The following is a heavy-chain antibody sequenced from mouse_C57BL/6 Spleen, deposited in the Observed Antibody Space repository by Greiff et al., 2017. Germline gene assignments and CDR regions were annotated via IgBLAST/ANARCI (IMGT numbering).Heavy chain of an antibody. J-gene: IGHJ2*01. Sequence: DVKLVESGAELVKPGASVKLSCTASGFNIKDYYMHWVKQRTEQGLEWIGRIDPEDGETKYAPKFQGKATITADTSSNTAYLQLSSLTSEDTAVYYCARDWDDKGYFDYWGQGTTLTVSS. D-gene: IGHD4-1*01. CDR1: GFNIKDYY. CDR2: IDPEDGET. V-gene: IGHV14-2*01. CDR3: ARDWDDKGYFDY.